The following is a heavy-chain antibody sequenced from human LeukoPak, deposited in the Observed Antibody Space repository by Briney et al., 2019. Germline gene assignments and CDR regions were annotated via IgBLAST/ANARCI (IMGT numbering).Heavy chain of an antibody. V-gene: IGHV4-39*01. CDR2: IYYSGST. Sequence: SETLSLTCTVSGGSISSSSYYWGWIRQPPGKGLEWIGSIYYSGSTYYNPSLKSRVTISVDTSKNQFSLKLSSVTAADTAVYYCARRHLTGYYYYFDYWGQGTLVTVSS. D-gene: IGHD3-9*01. CDR1: GGSISSSSYY. J-gene: IGHJ4*02. CDR3: ARRHLTGYYYYFDY.